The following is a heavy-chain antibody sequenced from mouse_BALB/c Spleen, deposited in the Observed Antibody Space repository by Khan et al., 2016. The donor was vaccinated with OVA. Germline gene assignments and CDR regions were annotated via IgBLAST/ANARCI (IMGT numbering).Heavy chain of an antibody. J-gene: IGHJ2*01. CDR1: GFTFSNFG. CDR2: ISGDSNTI. V-gene: IGHV5-17*02. D-gene: IGHD1-1*01. Sequence: EVQLQESGGGLVQPGGSRKLSCAASGFTFSNFGMHWIRQAPEKGLEWVAYISGDSNTIYYADTVKGRFTISRDNPRNTLFLQMTSLRSEETAMYYCARSYFYGYYFDQWGQGTTLTVS. CDR3: ARSYFYGYYFDQ.